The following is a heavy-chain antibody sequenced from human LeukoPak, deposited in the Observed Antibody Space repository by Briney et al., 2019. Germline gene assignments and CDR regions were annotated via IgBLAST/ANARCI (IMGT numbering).Heavy chain of an antibody. D-gene: IGHD1-26*01. J-gene: IGHJ4*02. CDR3: AKGAVGARTGLFDY. CDR2: ISGSGGST. CDR1: GFTFSSYA. Sequence: GGSLRLSCAASGFTFSSYAMSWVRQAPVKGLEWVSAISGSGGSTYYADSVKGRFTISRDNSKNTLYLRMNSLRAEDTAVYYCAKGAVGARTGLFDYWGQGTLVTVSS. V-gene: IGHV3-23*01.